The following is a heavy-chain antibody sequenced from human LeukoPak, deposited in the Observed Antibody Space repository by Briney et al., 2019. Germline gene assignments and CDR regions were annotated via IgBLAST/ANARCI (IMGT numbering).Heavy chain of an antibody. D-gene: IGHD2-8*01. CDR3: ASGRGYCTNGVCYTNYGMDV. V-gene: IGHV4-4*02. Sequence: SETLSLTCAVSGGSISSSNWWSWVHQPPGKGLEWIGEINHSGSTNYNPSLKSRVTISVDTSKNQFSLKLSSVTAADTAVYYCASGRGYCTNGVCYTNYGMDVWGQGTTVTVSS. CDR1: GGSISSSNW. J-gene: IGHJ6*02. CDR2: INHSGST.